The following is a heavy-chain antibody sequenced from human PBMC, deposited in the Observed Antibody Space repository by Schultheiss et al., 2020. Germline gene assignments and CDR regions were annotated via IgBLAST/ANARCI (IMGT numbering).Heavy chain of an antibody. Sequence: SETLSLTCSVSGDSISSTTYYWSWIRQPPGKGLEWIGYIYYSGSTNYNPSLKSRVTISVDTSKNQFSLKLSSVTAADTAVYYCARGAGIAAAGKGARYGMDVWGQGTTVTVSS. J-gene: IGHJ6*02. CDR3: ARGAGIAAAGKGARYGMDV. V-gene: IGHV4-61*01. D-gene: IGHD6-13*01. CDR2: IYYSGST. CDR1: GDSISSTTYY.